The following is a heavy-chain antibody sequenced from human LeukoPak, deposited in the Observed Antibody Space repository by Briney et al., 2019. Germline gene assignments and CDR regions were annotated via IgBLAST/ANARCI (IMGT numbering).Heavy chain of an antibody. Sequence: KFSETLSLTCTVSGGSISGYYWSWIRQPPGKGLEWIGYIYYSGSTNYKPSLKSRVTISVDTSKNQFSLKLSSVTAADTAVYYCARGSLGYLVPFQHWGQGTLVTVSS. D-gene: IGHD6-6*01. CDR2: IYYSGST. J-gene: IGHJ1*01. CDR1: GGSISGYY. CDR3: ARGSLGYLVPFQH. V-gene: IGHV4-59*12.